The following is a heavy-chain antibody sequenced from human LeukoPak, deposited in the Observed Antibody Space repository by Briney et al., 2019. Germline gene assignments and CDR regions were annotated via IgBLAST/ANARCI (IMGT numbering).Heavy chain of an antibody. J-gene: IGHJ4*02. CDR3: ASLMSIAARQSELDY. Sequence: SETLSLTCAVYGGSFSGYYWSWIRQPPGKGLEWIGEINHSGSTNYNPSLKSRVTISVDTSKNQFSLKLSSVTAADTAVYYCASLMSIAARQSELDYWGQGTLVTVSS. CDR2: INHSGST. D-gene: IGHD6-6*01. V-gene: IGHV4-34*01. CDR1: GGSFSGYY.